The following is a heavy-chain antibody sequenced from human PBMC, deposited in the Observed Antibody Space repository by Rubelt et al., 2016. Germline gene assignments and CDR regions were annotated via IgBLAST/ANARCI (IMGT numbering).Heavy chain of an antibody. CDR1: GFTFSSNW. D-gene: IGHD1-26*01. J-gene: IGHJ4*02. CDR2: VKQAGSEK. CDR3: AREWGGSYDGLPDY. V-gene: IGHV3-7*01. Sequence: EVQLVESGGGLVQPGGSLRLSCAASGFTFSSNWMSWVRQAPGKGLEWVANVKQAGSEKYYVDSVKGRFTISRDDAKNSLYLQMNSLRPDDTAVYYCAREWGGSYDGLPDYWGQGTLVTVSS.